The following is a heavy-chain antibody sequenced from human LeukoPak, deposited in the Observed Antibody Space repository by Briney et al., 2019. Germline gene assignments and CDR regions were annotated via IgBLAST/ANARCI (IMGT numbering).Heavy chain of an antibody. Sequence: GGSLRLSFAASGLTFSSYSMNWFGQAPGKGLGWFSSISSSSSYIYYADSVKGRFTISRDNAKNSLYLQMNSLRAEDTAVYYCARDDVISSSSLDYWGQGTLVTVSS. CDR3: ARDDVISSSSLDY. J-gene: IGHJ4*02. CDR1: GLTFSSYS. CDR2: ISSSSSYI. D-gene: IGHD6-6*01. V-gene: IGHV3-21*01.